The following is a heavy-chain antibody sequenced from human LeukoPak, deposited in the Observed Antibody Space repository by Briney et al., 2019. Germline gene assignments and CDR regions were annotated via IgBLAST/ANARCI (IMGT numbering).Heavy chain of an antibody. J-gene: IGHJ4*02. CDR3: ARAAVARRPLGY. CDR1: GYTFTSYD. D-gene: IGHD6-19*01. Sequence: GASVNVSFKASGYTFTSYDINWVRQATGQGLEWMGWMNPNSGNTGYAQKFQGRVTMTRNTSISTAYMELSSLRSEDTAVYYCARAAVARRPLGYWGQGTLVTVSS. V-gene: IGHV1-8*01. CDR2: MNPNSGNT.